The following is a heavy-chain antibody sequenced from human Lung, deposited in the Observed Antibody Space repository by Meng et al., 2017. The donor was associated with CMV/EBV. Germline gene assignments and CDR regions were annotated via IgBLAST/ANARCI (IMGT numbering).Heavy chain of an antibody. CDR3: ARDLRNPPTSFGGVRTHVRYFDS. J-gene: IGHJ4*02. CDR2: NRSNSSYR. D-gene: IGHD3-3*01. V-gene: IGHV3-21*01. CDR1: GFTFSSFW. Sequence: GESLKISCAASGFTFSSFWMAWVRQAPGKGLEWVSSNRSNSSYRYYADSVKGRFTVSRDNAKHSLYLQMNSLRAEDTAVYYCARDLRNPPTSFGGVRTHVRYFDSWGQGXLVTVSS.